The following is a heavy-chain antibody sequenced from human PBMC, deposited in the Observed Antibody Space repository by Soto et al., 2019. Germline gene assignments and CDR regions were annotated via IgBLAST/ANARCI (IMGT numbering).Heavy chain of an antibody. Sequence: QVQLVESGGGVVQPGRSLRLSCAASGFTFSSYGMHWVRQAPGKGLEWVAVISYDGSNKYYADSVKGRFTISRDNSKNTLYLQMNSLRAEDTAVYYCAKDRDSSGWSDYYFDYWGQGTLVTVS. V-gene: IGHV3-30*18. CDR1: GFTFSSYG. CDR2: ISYDGSNK. J-gene: IGHJ4*02. CDR3: AKDRDSSGWSDYYFDY. D-gene: IGHD6-19*01.